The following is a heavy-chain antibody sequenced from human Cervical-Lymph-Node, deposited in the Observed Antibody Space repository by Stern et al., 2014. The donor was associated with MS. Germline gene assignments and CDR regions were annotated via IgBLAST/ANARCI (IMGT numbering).Heavy chain of an antibody. D-gene: IGHD3-10*01. V-gene: IGHV3-73*01. CDR1: GILFSGAS. CDR2: IRSKTNAYTT. J-gene: IGHJ4*02. CDR3: VSDGSGWRN. Sequence: EVQLEESGGGLVQPGGSLKLSCAASGILFSGASMHWVRQPSGKGLEWIGRIRSKTNAYTTTYTASAKGRFTFSRDDSKSTTYLQMNSLKTEDTAVYYCVSDGSGWRNWGQGTLVTVSS.